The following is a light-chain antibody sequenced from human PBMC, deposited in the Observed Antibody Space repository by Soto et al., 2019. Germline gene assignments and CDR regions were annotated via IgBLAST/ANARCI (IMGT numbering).Light chain of an antibody. CDR3: QTWGTGGRLV. J-gene: IGLJ2*01. Sequence: QAVVTQSPSASASLGASVKLTCTLSSGHSDYAIAWHQQQPEKGPRHLMKVNSDGSHSKGDGIPDRFSGSSSGAERYLSISSLQAEDEADYYCQTWGTGGRLVFGGGTKLTVL. CDR2: VNSDGSH. CDR1: SGHSDYA. V-gene: IGLV4-69*02.